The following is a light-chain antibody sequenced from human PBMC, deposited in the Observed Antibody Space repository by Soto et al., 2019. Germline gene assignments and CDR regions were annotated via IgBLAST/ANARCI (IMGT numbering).Light chain of an antibody. J-gene: IGKJ1*01. CDR1: QSVSSN. Sequence: EIVMTLSPATLSVSPGERATLSCRASQSVSSNLVWYQQKPGQAPRLLIYGASSRATGVPVRFSGSGSGTEFTLTINSLQSEDFAVYYCLQHNNWWTFGQGTKV. CDR3: LQHNNWWT. V-gene: IGKV3-15*01. CDR2: GAS.